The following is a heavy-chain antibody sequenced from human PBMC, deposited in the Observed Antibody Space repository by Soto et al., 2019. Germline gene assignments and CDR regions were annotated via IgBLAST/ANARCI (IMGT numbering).Heavy chain of an antibody. CDR2: ISAYNGNT. CDR3: ERRVMELLFQYYFEY. J-gene: IGHJ4*02. D-gene: IGHD3-3*01. V-gene: IGHV1-18*01. CDR1: GYTFTSYG. Sequence: ASVKVSCKASGYTFTSYGISWVRQAPGQGLEWMGWISAYNGNTNYAQKLQGRVTMTTDTSTSTAYMELRSLRSDDTAVYYCERRVMELLFQYYFEYWGQGTLVTVSS.